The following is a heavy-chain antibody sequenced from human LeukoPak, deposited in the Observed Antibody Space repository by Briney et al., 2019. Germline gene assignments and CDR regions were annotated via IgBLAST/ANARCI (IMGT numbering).Heavy chain of an antibody. J-gene: IGHJ4*02. Sequence: SETLSLTCTVSGGSISSSIYYWSCIRQPPGKGLEWIGYIYYSGSTNYNPSLKSRVTISVDTSKNQFSLKVSSVTAADTAVYYCARAGGTYSYGPSGRNSGSFRYWGQGTLVTVSS. V-gene: IGHV4-61*01. CDR2: IYYSGST. D-gene: IGHD5-18*01. CDR3: ARAGGTYSYGPSGRNSGSFRY. CDR1: GGSISSSIYY.